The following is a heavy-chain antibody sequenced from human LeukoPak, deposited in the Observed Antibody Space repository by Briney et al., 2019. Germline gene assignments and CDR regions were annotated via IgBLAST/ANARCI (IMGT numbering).Heavy chain of an antibody. Sequence: APVKVSCKASGGTFSSYAISWVRQAPGQGLEWMGGIIPIFGAVNYAHNFQGRVTITADESTSTAYMEVSSLRSDDTAVYYCASTGTVTTAFDFWGQGTLVTVSS. J-gene: IGHJ4*02. CDR1: GGTFSSYA. D-gene: IGHD4-17*01. CDR3: ASTGTVTTAFDF. V-gene: IGHV1-69*13. CDR2: IIPIFGAV.